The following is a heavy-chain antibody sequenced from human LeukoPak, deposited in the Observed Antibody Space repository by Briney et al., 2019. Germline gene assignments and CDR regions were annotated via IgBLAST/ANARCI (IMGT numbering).Heavy chain of an antibody. CDR1: GFTFSNHA. CDR3: AKGKDTYFYDSRGYYFGEN. J-gene: IGHJ4*02. CDR2: ISGSGDST. Sequence: AGGSLRLSCAASGFTFSNHAMSWVRQAPGKGLGWVSSISGSGDSTYYADSVKGRFTISRDNSEKTLYLQMSNLRAEDTAVYYCAKGKDTYFYDSRGYYFGENWGQGTLVTVSS. V-gene: IGHV3-23*01. D-gene: IGHD3-22*01.